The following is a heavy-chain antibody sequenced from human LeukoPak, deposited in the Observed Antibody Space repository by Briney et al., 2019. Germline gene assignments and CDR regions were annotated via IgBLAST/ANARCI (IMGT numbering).Heavy chain of an antibody. V-gene: IGHV3-21*06. CDR3: ARDLVF. D-gene: IGHD5/OR15-5a*01. Sequence: GGSLRLSCAVSGFTFSSYSMNWVRQAPGKGLEWVSSITTSGSYIYHADSVKGRFTISRDNAKNSLYLQMNSLRAEDTAVYYCARDLVFGGQGTLVTVSS. CDR1: GFTFSSYS. J-gene: IGHJ4*02. CDR2: ITTSGSYI.